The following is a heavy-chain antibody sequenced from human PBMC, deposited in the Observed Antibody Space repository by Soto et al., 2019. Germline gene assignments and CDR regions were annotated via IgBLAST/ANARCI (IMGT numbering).Heavy chain of an antibody. D-gene: IGHD4-17*01. J-gene: IGHJ4*02. V-gene: IGHV4-61*01. CDR2: VYYSGTT. CDR1: GGSVSNKTYY. CDR3: ARTTAVPNTLRSRYFFDY. Sequence: SETLSLTCSVSGGSVSNKTYYWSWIRQPPGKRLEWIGYVYYSGTTNYNPSLKSRVTISVDLSKNQCSLRLSSVTTADTALYYWARTTAVPNTLRSRYFFDYWGQGTLVTVSS.